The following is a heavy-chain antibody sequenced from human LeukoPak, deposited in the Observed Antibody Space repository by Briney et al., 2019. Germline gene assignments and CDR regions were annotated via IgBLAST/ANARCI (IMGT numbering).Heavy chain of an antibody. D-gene: IGHD3-22*01. Sequence: GGSLRLSCTASGFIFNNFGLMWVRQAPGKGLEWVLAISNDGGGTTYADFVKGRFTISRDNSKNTLFLQMNSLRAEDTALYYCAKGSSGYFADLWGQGTLATVSS. V-gene: IGHV3-23*01. CDR1: GFIFNNFG. CDR2: ISNDGGGT. J-gene: IGHJ5*02. CDR3: AKGSSGYFADL.